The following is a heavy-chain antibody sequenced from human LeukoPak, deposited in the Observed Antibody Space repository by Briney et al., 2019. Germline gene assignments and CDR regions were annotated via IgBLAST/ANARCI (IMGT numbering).Heavy chain of an antibody. D-gene: IGHD3-10*02. CDR2: ISYDGSDK. CDR3: AELGITMIGGV. CDR1: GFTFSSYS. V-gene: IGHV3-30*18. J-gene: IGHJ6*04. Sequence: GGSLRLSCAASGFTFSSYSMNWVRQAPGKGLEWVAVISYDGSDKHYADSVKGRFTISRDNAKNSLYLQMNSLRAEDTAVYYCAELGITMIGGVWGKGTTVTISS.